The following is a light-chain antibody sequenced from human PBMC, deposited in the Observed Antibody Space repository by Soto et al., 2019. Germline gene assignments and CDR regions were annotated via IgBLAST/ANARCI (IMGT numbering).Light chain of an antibody. Sequence: EIVLTQSPGTLSLSPGERATLSCRASQSVSSSYLAWYQQKPGQAPRLLIYGASSRATGIPDRFSGSGSGTDFTLTISNLQSEDFAVYYCQQYNDWPLTFGGGTKVGIK. CDR3: QQYNDWPLT. J-gene: IGKJ4*01. CDR1: QSVSSSY. V-gene: IGKV3-20*01. CDR2: GAS.